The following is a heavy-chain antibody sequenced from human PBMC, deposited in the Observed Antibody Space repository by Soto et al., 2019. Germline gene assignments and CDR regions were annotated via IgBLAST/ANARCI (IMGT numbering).Heavy chain of an antibody. CDR1: GFTFLYYA. J-gene: IGHJ6*02. CDR2: MTGVGGSI. CDR3: AMEAGEDARLGYDYNSGDL. Sequence: VQLLESGGGLVQPGGSLRLSCKASGFTFLYYAMTWVRQAPGKGLEWVSGMTGVGGSIYYAESVKGRFRISRDNSKDTLYLEMKDLRAEDTAAYYCAMEAGEDARLGYDYNSGDLWGQGTTVTVSS. D-gene: IGHD4-17*01. V-gene: IGHV3-23*01.